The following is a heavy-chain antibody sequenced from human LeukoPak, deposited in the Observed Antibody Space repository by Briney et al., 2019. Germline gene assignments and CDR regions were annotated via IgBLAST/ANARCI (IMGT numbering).Heavy chain of an antibody. CDR3: ARSRVWSDYWGYFDY. Sequence: SETLSLTCAVSGGSTSSSNYYWGWIRQPPGKGLDWIGGIHYSGNTYYNPSLKSRVTISVDTSKNQFSLKLSSVTAADTAVYYCARSRVWSDYWGYFDYWGQGTLVTVSS. CDR2: IHYSGNT. CDR1: GGSTSSSNYY. V-gene: IGHV4-39*01. J-gene: IGHJ4*02. D-gene: IGHD3-3*01.